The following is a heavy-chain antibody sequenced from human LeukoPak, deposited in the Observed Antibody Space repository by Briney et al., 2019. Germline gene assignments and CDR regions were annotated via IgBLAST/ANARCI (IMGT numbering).Heavy chain of an antibody. CDR3: AKEPREYCSSTSCPNWFDS. CDR1: GFTFNNYA. CDR2: IGASGGTT. J-gene: IGHJ5*01. Sequence: PGGSLRLSCAASGFTFNNYAMSWVRQAPGKGLEWVSAIGASGGTTYYADSVKGRFTISRDNSENTLFLQMNSLRAEDTAVYYCAKEPREYCSSTSCPNWFDSWGQGTLVTVSS. V-gene: IGHV3-23*01. D-gene: IGHD2-2*01.